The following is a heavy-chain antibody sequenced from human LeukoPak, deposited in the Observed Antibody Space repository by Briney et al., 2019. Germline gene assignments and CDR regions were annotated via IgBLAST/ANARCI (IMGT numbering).Heavy chain of an antibody. Sequence: PGGSLRLSCAASGFTFNSYAIHWVCQAPGKGLEWVAVISYDGSNKYYAESVKGRFTISRDNSKNTLYLQLNSLRPDDTAVYYCARDQLAYSGYDTLFDYWGQGTLVTVSS. V-gene: IGHV3-30*04. J-gene: IGHJ4*02. D-gene: IGHD5-12*01. CDR2: ISYDGSNK. CDR1: GFTFNSYA. CDR3: ARDQLAYSGYDTLFDY.